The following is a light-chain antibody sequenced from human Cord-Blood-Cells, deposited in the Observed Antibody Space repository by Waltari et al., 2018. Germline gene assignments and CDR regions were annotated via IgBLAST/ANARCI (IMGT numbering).Light chain of an antibody. Sequence: SSELTQDPAVSVALGQTVRITFQGDSLRSYYASWYQQKPGQAPVRVIYGKNNRPSGIPDRFSGSSSGNTASLTITGAQAEDEADYYCNSRDSSGNHLVFGGGTKLTVL. CDR3: NSRDSSGNHLV. J-gene: IGLJ2*01. V-gene: IGLV3-19*01. CDR2: GKN. CDR1: SLRSYY.